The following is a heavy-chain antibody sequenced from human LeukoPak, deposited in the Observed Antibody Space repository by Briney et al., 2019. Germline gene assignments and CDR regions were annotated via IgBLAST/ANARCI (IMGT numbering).Heavy chain of an antibody. CDR2: ISPSDGNT. J-gene: IGHJ4*02. D-gene: IGHD4-17*01. CDR1: GFTFSRYA. Sequence: GGSLRLSCAASGFTFSRYAMSWVRQAPGKGLEWVSAISPSDGNTFYADSVKGRFTISRDNSKNTLSLQMNSLRAEDTALYYCAKDSSVPYGITEWGQGTLVTVSS. V-gene: IGHV3-23*01. CDR3: AKDSSVPYGITE.